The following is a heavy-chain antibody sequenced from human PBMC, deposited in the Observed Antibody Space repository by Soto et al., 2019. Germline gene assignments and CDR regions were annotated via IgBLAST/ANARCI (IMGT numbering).Heavy chain of an antibody. Sequence: GGSLRLSCAASGFTFSSYWMHWVRQAPGKGLVWVSRINSDGSSTSYADSVKGRFTISRDNAKNTLYLQMNSLRAEDTAVYYCARDPGFWSGFRPYYYYYYYMDVWGKGTTVTVSS. V-gene: IGHV3-74*01. CDR3: ARDPGFWSGFRPYYYYYYYMDV. D-gene: IGHD3-3*01. J-gene: IGHJ6*03. CDR2: INSDGSST. CDR1: GFTFSSYW.